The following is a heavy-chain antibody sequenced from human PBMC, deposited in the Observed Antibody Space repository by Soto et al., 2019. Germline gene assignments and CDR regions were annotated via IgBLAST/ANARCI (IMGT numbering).Heavy chain of an antibody. CDR2: IIPILGIA. Sequence: QVQLVQSGAEVKKPGSSVKVSCKASGGTFSSYTISWVRQATGQGLEWMGRIIPILGIANYAQKFQGIVTITAVKSTSTADMELSSLSSQATAVYYCARDSRGVIVNSYYMDVWGKGTTVTVSS. D-gene: IGHD3-16*02. J-gene: IGHJ6*03. CDR1: GGTFSSYT. V-gene: IGHV1-69*08. CDR3: ARDSRGVIVNSYYMDV.